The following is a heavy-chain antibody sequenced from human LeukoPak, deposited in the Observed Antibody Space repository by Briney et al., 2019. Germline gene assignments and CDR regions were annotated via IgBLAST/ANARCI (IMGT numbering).Heavy chain of an antibody. CDR2: ISAYNGNT. D-gene: IGHD3-3*01. CDR3: ARATYYDFWSGRSDYYMDV. V-gene: IGHV1-18*01. Sequence: ASVKVSCKASGYTFTSYGISWVRQAPGQGLEWMGWISAYNGNTNYAQKLQGRVTMTTDTSTSTAYMELRSLRSDDTAVYYCARATYYDFWSGRSDYYMDVWGTGTTVTVSS. J-gene: IGHJ6*03. CDR1: GYTFTSYG.